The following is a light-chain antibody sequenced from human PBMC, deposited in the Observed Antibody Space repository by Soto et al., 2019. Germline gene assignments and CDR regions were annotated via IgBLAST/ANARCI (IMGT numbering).Light chain of an antibody. Sequence: QSVLTQPPSASGSPGQSVTITCSGTSSDVGEENYVSWYQQHPGKVPKLILYGVSKRPSGVPDRFSGSRSGNTASLTVSGLQAEDEADYYCSSFAGSPVVFGGGTKLTVL. CDR2: GVS. CDR3: SSFAGSPVV. V-gene: IGLV2-8*01. J-gene: IGLJ2*01. CDR1: SSDVGEENY.